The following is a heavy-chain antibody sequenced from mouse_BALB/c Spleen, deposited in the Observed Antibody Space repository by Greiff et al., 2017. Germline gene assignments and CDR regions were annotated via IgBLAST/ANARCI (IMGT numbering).Heavy chain of an antibody. CDR1: GYTFTSYW. V-gene: IGHV1S81*02. Sequence: QVQLKQSGAELVKPGASVKLSCKASGYTFTSYWMHWVKQRPGQGLEWIGEINPSNGRTNYNEKFKSKATLTVDKSSSTAYMQLSSLTSEDSAVYYCARLDGYRAWFAYWGQGTLVTVSA. D-gene: IGHD2-3*01. CDR3: ARLDGYRAWFAY. CDR2: INPSNGRT. J-gene: IGHJ3*01.